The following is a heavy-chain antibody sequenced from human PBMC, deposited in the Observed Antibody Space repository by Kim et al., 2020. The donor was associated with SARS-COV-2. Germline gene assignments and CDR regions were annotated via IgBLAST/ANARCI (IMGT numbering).Heavy chain of an antibody. D-gene: IGHD6-19*01. CDR1: GGSISSGGYY. CDR3: ASLYSRGSSGWYNSHSIDY. V-gene: IGHV4-31*03. J-gene: IGHJ4*02. Sequence: SETLSLTCTVSGGSISSGGYYWSWIRQHPGKGLEWIGYIYYSGSTYYNPSLKSRVTISVDTSKNQFSLKLSSVTAADTAVYYCASLYSRGSSGWYNSHSIDYWGQGTLVTVSS. CDR2: IYYSGST.